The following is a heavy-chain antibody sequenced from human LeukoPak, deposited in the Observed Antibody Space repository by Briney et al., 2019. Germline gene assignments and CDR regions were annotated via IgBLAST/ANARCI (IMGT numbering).Heavy chain of an antibody. CDR2: ITNGGSTI. J-gene: IGHJ4*02. CDR1: GFTFSDYN. D-gene: IGHD3-22*01. Sequence: GGSLRLSCAASGFTFSDYNMNWVRQAPGKGLEWVSYITNGGSTIHHADSVKGRFTISRDNSKNTVYLQLDSLRVEDTAVYYCGKTTVGNSSVRYPGWPVDYWGQGTLVTVSS. V-gene: IGHV3-11*01. CDR3: GKTTVGNSSVRYPGWPVDY.